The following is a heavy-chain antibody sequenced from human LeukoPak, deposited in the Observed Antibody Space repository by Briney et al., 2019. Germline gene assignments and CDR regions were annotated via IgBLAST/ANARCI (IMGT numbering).Heavy chain of an antibody. CDR1: GGSISSSSYY. J-gene: IGHJ6*02. Sequence: SETLSLTCTVSGGSISSSSYYWGWIRQPPGKGLEWIGSIYYSGSTYYNPSLKGRVTISVDTSKNQFSLKLSSVTAADTAVYYCARFHSIFGVVYGMDVWGQGTTVTVSS. D-gene: IGHD3-3*01. V-gene: IGHV4-39*01. CDR2: IYYSGST. CDR3: ARFHSIFGVVYGMDV.